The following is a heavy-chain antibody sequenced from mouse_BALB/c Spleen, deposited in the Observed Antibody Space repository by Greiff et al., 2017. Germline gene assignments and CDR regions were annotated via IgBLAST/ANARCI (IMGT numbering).Heavy chain of an antibody. CDR3: AKNSIYYDYDALFAY. V-gene: IGHV2-5-1*01. Sequence: VQLQESGPSLVQPSQSLSITCTVSGFSLTSYGVHWVRQSPGKGLEWLGVIWRGGSTDYNAAFMSRLSITKDNSKSQVFFKMNSLQADDTAIYYCAKNSIYYDYDALFAYWGQGTLVTVSA. D-gene: IGHD2-4*01. J-gene: IGHJ3*01. CDR2: IWRGGST. CDR1: GFSLTSYG.